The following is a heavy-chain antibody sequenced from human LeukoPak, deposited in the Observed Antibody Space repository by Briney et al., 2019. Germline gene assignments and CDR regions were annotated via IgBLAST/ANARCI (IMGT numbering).Heavy chain of an antibody. Sequence: ASETLSLTCTVSGGSISSSSYYWSWIRQPPGKGLEWIGYIYYSGSTNYNPSLKSRVTISVDTSKNQFSLKLSSVTAADTAVYYCARFGRYGIAAAGTWGQGTLVTVSS. CDR2: IYYSGST. J-gene: IGHJ4*02. D-gene: IGHD6-13*01. V-gene: IGHV4-61*01. CDR1: GGSISSSSYY. CDR3: ARFGRYGIAAAGT.